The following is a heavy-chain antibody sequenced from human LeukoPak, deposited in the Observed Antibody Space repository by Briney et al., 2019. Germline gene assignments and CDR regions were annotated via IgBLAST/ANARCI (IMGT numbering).Heavy chain of an antibody. V-gene: IGHV3-23*01. CDR2: ISGSGGST. CDR3: AKDVSGSYYLYYFDY. CDR1: GFTFSSYA. Sequence: PGGSLRLSCAASGFTFSSYAMSWVRQAPGKGLEWVSAISGSGGSTYYADSVKGRFTTSRDNSKNTLYLQMNSLRAEDTAVYYCAKDVSGSYYLYYFDYWGQGTLVTVSS. D-gene: IGHD1-26*01. J-gene: IGHJ4*02.